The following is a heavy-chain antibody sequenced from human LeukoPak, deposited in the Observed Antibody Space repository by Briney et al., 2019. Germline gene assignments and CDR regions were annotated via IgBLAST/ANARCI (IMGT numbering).Heavy chain of an antibody. CDR3: AREGGSSRTEGFFDY. CDR1: GFTFSSYA. Sequence: GRSLRLSCAASGFTFSSYAMHWVRQAPGKGLEWVAVISYDGSNKYYADSVKGRFTISRDNSKNTLYLQMNSLRAEDTAVYYCAREGGSSRTEGFFDYWGQGTLVTVSS. D-gene: IGHD6-13*01. J-gene: IGHJ4*02. CDR2: ISYDGSNK. V-gene: IGHV3-30*04.